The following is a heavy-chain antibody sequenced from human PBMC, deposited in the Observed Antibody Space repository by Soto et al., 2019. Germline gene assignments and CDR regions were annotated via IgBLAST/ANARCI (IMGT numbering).Heavy chain of an antibody. CDR3: ARASLGAKGADH. V-gene: IGHV1-69*17. J-gene: IGHJ4*02. CDR1: GDTFNSYV. D-gene: IGHD3-16*01. CDR2: IIPIIGVT. Sequence: QVQLVQSGAEVKRPGSSVKVSCESSGDTFNSYVISWVRQAPGQGLEWMGGIIPIIGVTHYAQKVQGRVTISALSSTGTAYMELTNLGFEDTALYYCARASLGAKGADHWGQGTLVTVSS.